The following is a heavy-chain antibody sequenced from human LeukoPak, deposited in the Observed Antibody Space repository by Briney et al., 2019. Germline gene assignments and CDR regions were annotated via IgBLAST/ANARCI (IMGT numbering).Heavy chain of an antibody. CDR2: ISSTSGTTI. Sequence: TGGSLRLSCAASGFSFSGYSMNWVRQAPGKGLEWVSYISSTSGTTIYYADSVKGRFTISRDNAKNSLYLQMNSLRDEDTAVYYCARDLNWGFDYWGQGTLASVSS. CDR1: GFSFSGYS. J-gene: IGHJ4*02. V-gene: IGHV3-48*02. D-gene: IGHD7-27*01. CDR3: ARDLNWGFDY.